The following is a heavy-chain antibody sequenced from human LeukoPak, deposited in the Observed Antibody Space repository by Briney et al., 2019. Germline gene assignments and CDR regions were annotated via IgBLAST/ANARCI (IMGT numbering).Heavy chain of an antibody. CDR2: ITASGDRT. J-gene: IGHJ4*02. Sequence: GGSLRLSCAASGFTFSDYVMIWVRQAPGKGLEWVSGITASGDRTFYGDSVRGRFTMSRDNSKNTVYLQMNSLRVDDTAVYYCARRDIVVVVSASDYWDQGTLVTVSS. V-gene: IGHV3-23*01. CDR1: GFTFSDYV. D-gene: IGHD2-15*01. CDR3: ARRDIVVVVSASDY.